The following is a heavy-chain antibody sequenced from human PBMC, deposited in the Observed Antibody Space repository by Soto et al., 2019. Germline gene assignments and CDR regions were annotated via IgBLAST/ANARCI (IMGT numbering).Heavy chain of an antibody. CDR3: ARWRTKVRGVIIHYYYGMDV. J-gene: IGHJ6*02. CDR1: GGSFSGYY. V-gene: IGHV4-34*01. CDR2: INHSGST. Sequence: QVQLQQWGAGLLKPSETLSLTCAVYGGSFSGYYWSWIRQPPGKGLEWIGEINHSGSTNYNPSLKSRVTISVDTSKNQFSRKLSSVTAADTAVYYCARWRTKVRGVIIHYYYGMDVWGQGTTVTVSS. D-gene: IGHD3-10*01.